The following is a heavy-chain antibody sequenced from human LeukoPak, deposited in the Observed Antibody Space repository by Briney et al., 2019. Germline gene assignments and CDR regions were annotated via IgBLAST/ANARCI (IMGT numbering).Heavy chain of an antibody. J-gene: IGHJ6*02. CDR1: VGSIYSYY. V-gene: IGHV4-59*01. Sequence: SGTLSLTCSVSVGSIYSYYGSWIRQPPGKGLEWIGYIYYTGSTNSNPSLKSRVTISIDTSKNQFSLKLSSVTAADTAVYYCARSYDSSGYYFYGMDVWGQGTTVTVSS. CDR3: ARSYDSSGYYFYGMDV. D-gene: IGHD3-22*01. CDR2: IYYTGST.